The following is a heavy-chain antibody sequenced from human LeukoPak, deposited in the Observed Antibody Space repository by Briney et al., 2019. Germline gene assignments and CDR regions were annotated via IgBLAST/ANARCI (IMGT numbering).Heavy chain of an antibody. Sequence: GASVKVSCKVSGYTLTELSMHWVRQAPGKGLEWMGGFDPEDGETIYAQKFQGRVTMTEDTSTDTAYMELSSLRSEDTAVYYCATAKLLSYYYGTDVWGQGTTVTVSS. D-gene: IGHD2-2*01. CDR3: ATAKLLSYYYGTDV. CDR1: GYTLTELS. V-gene: IGHV1-24*01. CDR2: FDPEDGET. J-gene: IGHJ6*02.